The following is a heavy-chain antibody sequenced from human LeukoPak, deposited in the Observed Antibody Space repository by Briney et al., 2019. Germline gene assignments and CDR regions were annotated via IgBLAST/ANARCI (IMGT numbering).Heavy chain of an antibody. V-gene: IGHV4-59*01. D-gene: IGHD6-6*01. J-gene: IGHJ6*02. Sequence: PSETLSLTCTVSGGSISSYYWSWIRQPPGKGLEWIGYIYYSGSTNYNPSLKSRVTISVDTSKKQVSLNLSSVTAADTAVYYCARVAARYVGNGVWGQGTTVTVSS. CDR2: IYYSGST. CDR1: GGSISSYY. CDR3: ARVAARYVGNGV.